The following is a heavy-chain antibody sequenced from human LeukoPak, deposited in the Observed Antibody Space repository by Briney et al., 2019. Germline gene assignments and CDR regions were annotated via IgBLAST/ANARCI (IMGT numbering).Heavy chain of an antibody. J-gene: IGHJ4*02. D-gene: IGHD6-6*01. CDR2: ISGNSDKT. CDR1: GFTFSTTG. Sequence: PGGSLRLCCAASGFTFSTTGMSWVRQAPGKGLEWVSGISGNSDKTYYTDSVKGRFSVFRDNSRNTLYLQMNNVRVEDTALYYCAKTASSSGEWGQGTLVTVSS. V-gene: IGHV3-23*01. CDR3: AKTASSSGE.